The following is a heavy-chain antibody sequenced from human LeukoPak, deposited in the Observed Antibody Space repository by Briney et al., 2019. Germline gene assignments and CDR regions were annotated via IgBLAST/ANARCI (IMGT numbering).Heavy chain of an antibody. CDR3: ARVGYDSSGYYLYYYYGMDV. Sequence: GGSLRLSCAASGFTFSSYGMHWVRQAPGKGLEWVAVIWYDGSNKYYADSVKGRFTISRDDSKNTLYLQMNSLRAEDTAVYYCARVGYDSSGYYLYYYYGMDVWGQGTTVTVSS. V-gene: IGHV3-33*01. CDR1: GFTFSSYG. D-gene: IGHD3-22*01. J-gene: IGHJ6*02. CDR2: IWYDGSNK.